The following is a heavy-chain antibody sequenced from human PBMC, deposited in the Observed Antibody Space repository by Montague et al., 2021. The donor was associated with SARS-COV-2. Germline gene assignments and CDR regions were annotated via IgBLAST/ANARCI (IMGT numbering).Heavy chain of an antibody. CDR1: GGSISRSY. CDR3: ARHMSDCSKGICHTYYYYGWDV. CDR2: TYYTGST. Sequence: SETLSLTCTVSGGSISRSYWSWIRQPPGKGLEWIGYTYYTGSTAYNPSLKVGAPISLDTSKNQPSLKLISVTAADTAVYFCARHMSDCSKGICHTYYYYGWDVWGQGTTVTVSS. J-gene: IGHJ6*02. V-gene: IGHV4-59*08. D-gene: IGHD2-8*01.